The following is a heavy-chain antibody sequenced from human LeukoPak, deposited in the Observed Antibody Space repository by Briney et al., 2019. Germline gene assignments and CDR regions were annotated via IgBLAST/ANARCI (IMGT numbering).Heavy chain of an antibody. CDR1: GDSVSSGGHV. J-gene: IGHJ3*01. D-gene: IGHD6-19*01. V-gene: IGHV4-61*08. CDR3: AREDAVSSDDAFDL. Sequence: SETLSLTCDVSGDSVSSGGHVWSWIRQPPGKGLEWVGYNYNPSLKSRVTISVDTSKNQFSLTLSSVTAADTAVYYCAREDAVSSDDAFDLWGQGTMVTVS.